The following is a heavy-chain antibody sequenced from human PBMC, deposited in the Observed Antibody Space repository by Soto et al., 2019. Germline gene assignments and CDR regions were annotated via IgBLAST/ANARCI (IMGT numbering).Heavy chain of an antibody. CDR2: IYPGDSDT. D-gene: IGHD4-17*01. CDR1: GYSFTSDW. J-gene: IGHJ6*02. V-gene: IGHV5-51*01. Sequence: GESLKISFKGSGYSFTSDWIGWVRQMPGKGLEWMGIIYPGDSDTRYSPSFQGQVTISADKSISTAYLQWSSLKASDTAMYYCARNRYGDYAVNYYYYYGMDVWGQGTTVTVSS. CDR3: ARNRYGDYAVNYYYYYGMDV.